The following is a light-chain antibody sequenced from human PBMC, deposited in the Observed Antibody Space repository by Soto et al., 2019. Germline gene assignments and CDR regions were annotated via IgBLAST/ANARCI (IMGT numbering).Light chain of an antibody. CDR1: QSVSSN. J-gene: IGKJ1*01. CDR2: GAS. V-gene: IGKV3-15*01. CDR3: QQYNNWPRT. Sequence: EIVMTQSPVTLSVSPGERATLSCRASQSVSSNLAWFQQKPGQAPRLLIYGASTRAIGTPAKFSGSGSGTEFTLTIGGLQSXXXXXXYCQQYNNWPRTFGQGTKVDIK.